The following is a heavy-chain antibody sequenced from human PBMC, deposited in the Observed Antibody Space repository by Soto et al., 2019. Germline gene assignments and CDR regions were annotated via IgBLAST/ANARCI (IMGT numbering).Heavy chain of an antibody. D-gene: IGHD4-4*01. CDR3: ARGMTTVTTYDY. Sequence: PSETLSLTYTVFGDSISRGAYYWIWIRQHPMKGLEWIGYISHSGSTYYNPSLKSRVTISVDRSKNQFSLNLSSVTAADTAVYYCARGMTTVTTYDYWGQGTLVTVSS. V-gene: IGHV4-30-2*01. J-gene: IGHJ4*02. CDR2: ISHSGST. CDR1: GDSISRGAYY.